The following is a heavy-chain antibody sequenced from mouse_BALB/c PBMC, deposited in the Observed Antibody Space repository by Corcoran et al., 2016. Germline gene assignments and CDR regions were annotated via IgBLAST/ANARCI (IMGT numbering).Heavy chain of an antibody. CDR1: GYSFTGYY. J-gene: IGHJ4*01. CDR3: ARMTTAPYYAMDY. Sequence: LVKTGASVKISCKASGYSFTGYYMHWVKQSHGKSLEWIGYISCYNGATSYNQKFKGKATFTVDTSSSTAYMQFNSLTSEDSAVYYCARMTTAPYYAMDYWGQGTSVTVSS. CDR2: ISCYNGAT. V-gene: IGHV1S34*01. D-gene: IGHD1-2*01.